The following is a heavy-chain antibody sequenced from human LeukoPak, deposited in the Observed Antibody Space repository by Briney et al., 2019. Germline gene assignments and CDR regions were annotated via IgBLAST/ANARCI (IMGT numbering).Heavy chain of an antibody. V-gene: IGHV1-18*01. J-gene: IGHJ3*02. Sequence: ASVKVSCKASGYTFTSYGISWVRQAPGQGLEWMGWISAYNGNTNYAQKLQGRVTMTTDTSTSTAYMELRSLRSDDTAVYYCARGYCTNGVCYLLHAFDIWGQGTMVTVSS. D-gene: IGHD2-8*01. CDR3: ARGYCTNGVCYLLHAFDI. CDR1: GYTFTSYG. CDR2: ISAYNGNT.